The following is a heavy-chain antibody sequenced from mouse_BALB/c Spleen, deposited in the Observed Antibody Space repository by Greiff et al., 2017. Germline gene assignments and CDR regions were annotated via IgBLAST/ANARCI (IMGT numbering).Heavy chain of an antibody. Sequence: EVKLVESGGGLVKPGGSLKLSCAASGFAFSSYDMSWVRQTPVKRLEWVAYISSGGGSTYYPDTVKGRFTISRDNAKNTLYLQMSSLKSEDTAMYYCARIYYGYDGYFDYWGQGTTLTVSS. D-gene: IGHD2-2*01. CDR1: GFAFSSYD. CDR3: ARIYYGYDGYFDY. CDR2: ISSGGGST. J-gene: IGHJ2*01. V-gene: IGHV5-12-1*01.